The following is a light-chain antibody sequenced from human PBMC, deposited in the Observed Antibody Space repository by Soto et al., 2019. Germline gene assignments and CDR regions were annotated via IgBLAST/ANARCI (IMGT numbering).Light chain of an antibody. J-gene: IGKJ4*01. CDR2: GAS. V-gene: IGKV3-15*01. Sequence: EMVMTQSPATVSVSPGERTTLSCRASQSVSINLAWYQQKPGLAPRLLIYGASTRATGIPASFSGSGSGTDFTLTISSLQSEDFAVYYCQQYNNWPLTFVGGTKVEIK. CDR3: QQYNNWPLT. CDR1: QSVSIN.